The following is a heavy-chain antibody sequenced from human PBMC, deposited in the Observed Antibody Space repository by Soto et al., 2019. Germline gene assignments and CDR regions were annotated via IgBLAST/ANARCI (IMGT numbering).Heavy chain of an antibody. CDR1: GGSISSGGYY. CDR2: IFYSGST. J-gene: IGHJ3*02. Sequence: PSETLSLTCTVSGGSISSGGYYWSWIRQHPGKGLEWIGFIFYSGSTSYNPSLKSRVTISVDASKNQFSLRLSSVTAADTAVYYCARKYYYDSSGYYPPDPFNIWGQGTMVTVSS. CDR3: ARKYYYDSSGYYPPDPFNI. V-gene: IGHV4-31*03. D-gene: IGHD3-22*01.